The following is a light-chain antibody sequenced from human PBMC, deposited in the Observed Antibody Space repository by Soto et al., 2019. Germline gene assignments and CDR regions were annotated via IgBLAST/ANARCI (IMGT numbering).Light chain of an antibody. CDR2: DVN. Sequence: QSVLTQPRSVSGSPGQSVTISCTGTDTNIGFYNFVSWYQQHPDKAPHLVIYDVNKRPSGVPDRFSGSKSGKTASLTISGLQADDEADYFCCSYPGTYPYAFGNGTKVTVL. J-gene: IGLJ1*01. CDR1: DTNIGFYNF. CDR3: CSYPGTYPYA. V-gene: IGLV2-11*01.